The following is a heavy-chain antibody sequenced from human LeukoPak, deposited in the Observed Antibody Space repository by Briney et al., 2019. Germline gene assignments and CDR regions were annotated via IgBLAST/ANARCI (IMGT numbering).Heavy chain of an antibody. CDR3: TGNYYGSGSYADFDY. Sequence: GGSLRLSCAASGFTFSGSALHWVRQASGKGLEWVVRIRSTANGYATAYAASVKGRFTISRDDSKNTAHLQMDSLKTEDTAVYYCTGNYYGSGSYADFDYWGQGTLVTVSS. D-gene: IGHD3-10*01. CDR1: GFTFSGSA. CDR2: IRSTANGYAT. V-gene: IGHV3-73*01. J-gene: IGHJ4*02.